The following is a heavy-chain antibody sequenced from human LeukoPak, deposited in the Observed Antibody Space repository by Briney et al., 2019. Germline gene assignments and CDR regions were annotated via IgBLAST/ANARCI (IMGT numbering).Heavy chain of an antibody. J-gene: IGHJ1*01. CDR1: GYTFRSYG. D-gene: IGHD1-14*01. Sequence: GGSLRLSCAASGYTFRSYGMHWVRQAPAKGLEREPVIWYDGSKKYYAASEKGRFTIHRDNSKNTLSLQMNSLRAEGTAVYYCARDWYGYFQHWGQGNLVTVSS. CDR2: IWYDGSKK. V-gene: IGHV3-33*01. CDR3: ARDWYGYFQH.